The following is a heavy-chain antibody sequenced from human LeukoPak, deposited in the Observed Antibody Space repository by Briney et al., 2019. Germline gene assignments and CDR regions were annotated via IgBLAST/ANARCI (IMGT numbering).Heavy chain of an antibody. CDR3: AGCIAAAGPRCYYGMDV. Sequence: PGGSLRLSCAASGFTFSSYEMNWVRQAPGKGLEWVSYISSSGSTIYYADSVKGRFTISRDNAKNSLYLQMNSLRAEDTAVYYCAGCIAAAGPRCYYGMDVWGQGTTVTVSS. J-gene: IGHJ6*02. CDR1: GFTFSSYE. D-gene: IGHD6-13*01. V-gene: IGHV3-48*03. CDR2: ISSSGSTI.